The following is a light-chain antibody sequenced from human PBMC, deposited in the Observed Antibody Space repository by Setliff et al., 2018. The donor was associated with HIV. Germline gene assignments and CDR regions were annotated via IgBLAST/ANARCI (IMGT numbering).Light chain of an antibody. CDR2: EVS. Sequence: QSVLTQPRSVSGSPGQSVTISCTGTSSDVGAYDYVSWYQQLPGKAPKLMIYEVSNRPSGVPNRFSGSKSGNTASLTISGLQAEDEADYYCSSYTSSSTVVFGGGTQLTVL. CDR3: SSYTSSSTVV. J-gene: IGLJ2*01. V-gene: IGLV2-14*01. CDR1: SSDVGAYDY.